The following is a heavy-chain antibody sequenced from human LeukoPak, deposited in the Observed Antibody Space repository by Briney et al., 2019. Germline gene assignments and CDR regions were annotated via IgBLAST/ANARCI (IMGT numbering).Heavy chain of an antibody. D-gene: IGHD6-13*01. J-gene: IGHJ4*02. CDR3: AKEQNTYSSSPPDY. Sequence: GGSLRLSCAASGFTFSSYGMHWVRQAPGKGLEWVSVISGSGGSTYYADSVKGRFTISRDNSKNTLYLQMNSLRAEDTAVYYCAKEQNTYSSSPPDYWGQGTLVTVSS. CDR1: GFTFSSYG. V-gene: IGHV3-23*01. CDR2: ISGSGGST.